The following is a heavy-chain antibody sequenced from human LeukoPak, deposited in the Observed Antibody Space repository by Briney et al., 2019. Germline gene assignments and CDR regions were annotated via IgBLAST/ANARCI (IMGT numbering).Heavy chain of an antibody. V-gene: IGHV4-39*07. CDR1: GGSISSSSYY. J-gene: IGHJ4*02. CDR2: IYYSGST. D-gene: IGHD3-16*01. CDR3: ATHRRMGDYCFDY. Sequence: SETLSLTCTVSGGSISSSSYYWGWIRQPPGKGLEWIGSIYYSGSTYYNPSLKSRVTISVDTSKNQFSLKLSSVTAADTAVYYCATHRRMGDYCFDYWGRGTLVTVSS.